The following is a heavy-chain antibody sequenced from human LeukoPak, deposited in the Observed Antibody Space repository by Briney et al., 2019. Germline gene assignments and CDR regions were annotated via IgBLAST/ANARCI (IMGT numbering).Heavy chain of an antibody. Sequence: PGGSLRLSCAASGFTFSSYWMSWVRQAPGKGLEWVANIKQDGSEKYYVDSVKGRFTISRDNAKNSLYLQMNSLRAEDTAVYYCARGSYYDSSGYYYSYWGQGTLVTVSS. CDR1: GFTFSSYW. D-gene: IGHD3-22*01. CDR2: IKQDGSEK. CDR3: ARGSYYDSSGYYYSY. J-gene: IGHJ4*02. V-gene: IGHV3-7*01.